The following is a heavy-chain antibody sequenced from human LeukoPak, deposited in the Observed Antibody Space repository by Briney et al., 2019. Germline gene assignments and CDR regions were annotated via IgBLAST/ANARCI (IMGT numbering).Heavy chain of an antibody. CDR3: ARAVAGTMFVYFDY. CDR2: IKQDGSEK. D-gene: IGHD6-19*01. CDR1: GFTFSSYW. J-gene: IGHJ4*02. Sequence: GGSLRLSCAASGFTFSSYWMSWVRQAPGKGLEWVANIKQDGSEKYYVDSVKGRFTISRDNAKNSLYLQMNSLRAEDTAVYYCARAVAGTMFVYFDYWGQGTLVTVSS. V-gene: IGHV3-7*04.